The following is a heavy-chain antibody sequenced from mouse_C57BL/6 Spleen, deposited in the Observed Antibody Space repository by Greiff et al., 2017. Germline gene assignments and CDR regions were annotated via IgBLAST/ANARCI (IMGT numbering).Heavy chain of an antibody. CDR1: GYSITSGYY. J-gene: IGHJ4*01. Sequence: VQLKESGPGLVKPSQSLSLTCSVTGYSITSGYYWNWIRQFPGNKLEWMGYISYDGSNNYNPSLKNRISITRDTSKNQFFLKLNSVTTEDTATYYCARDPYSYAMDYWGQGTSVTVSS. V-gene: IGHV3-6*01. CDR2: ISYDGSN. D-gene: IGHD2-10*01. CDR3: ARDPYSYAMDY.